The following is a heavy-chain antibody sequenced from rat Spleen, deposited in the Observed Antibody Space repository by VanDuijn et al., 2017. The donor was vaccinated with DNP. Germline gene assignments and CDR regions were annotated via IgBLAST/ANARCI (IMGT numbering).Heavy chain of an antibody. CDR1: GFTFSDYY. CDR3: TRGPIYYDTSYIPDY. CDR2: IIYDGSST. Sequence: EVLLVESDGGLVQPGRSLKLSCAVSGFTFSDYYMAWVRQAPKKGLEWVATIIYDGSSTYYRDSVKGRFTISRDNSKSTLYLQMDSLRSEDTATYYCTRGPIYYDTSYIPDYWGQGVMVTVSS. J-gene: IGHJ2*01. V-gene: IGHV5-7*01. D-gene: IGHD1-2*01.